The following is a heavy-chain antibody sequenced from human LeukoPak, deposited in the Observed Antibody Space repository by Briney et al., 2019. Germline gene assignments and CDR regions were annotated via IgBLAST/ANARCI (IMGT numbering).Heavy chain of an antibody. J-gene: IGHJ3*02. CDR3: AKVDYDMGPGAFDI. CDR1: GFTFSSYG. V-gene: IGHV3-30*18. Sequence: PGRSLRLSCAASGFTFSSYGMHWVRQAPGKGLEWVAVISYDGSNKYYADSVKGRFTISRDNSKNTLYLQMNSLRAEDTAVYYCAKVDYDMGPGAFDIWGQGTMVTVSS. D-gene: IGHD3-9*01. CDR2: ISYDGSNK.